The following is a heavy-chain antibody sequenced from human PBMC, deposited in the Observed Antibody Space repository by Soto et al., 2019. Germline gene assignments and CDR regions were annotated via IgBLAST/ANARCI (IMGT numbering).Heavy chain of an antibody. CDR3: ARDLWGSYRYRPWAADLDY. CDR1: GFTFSSYG. D-gene: IGHD3-16*02. CDR2: IWYDGSNK. V-gene: IGHV3-33*01. Sequence: QVQLVESGGGVVQPGRSLRLSCAASGFTFSSYGMHWVRQAPGKGLEWVAVIWYDGSNKYYADSVKGRFTISRDNSKNTLYLQMNSLRAEDTAVYYCARDLWGSYRYRPWAADLDYWGHGTLVTVSS. J-gene: IGHJ4*01.